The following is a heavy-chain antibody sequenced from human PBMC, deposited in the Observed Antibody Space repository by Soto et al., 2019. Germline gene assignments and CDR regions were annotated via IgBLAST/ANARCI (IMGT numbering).Heavy chain of an antibody. CDR2: ISSSSSTI. Sequence: EVQLVESGGGLVQPGGSLRLSCAASGFTFSSYSMNWVRQAPGKGLEWVSYISSSSSTIYYADSVKGRFTISRDNAKNSLYLQMNSLRDEDTAVYYCARAGNYYGSGSYFAAFDIWGQGTMVTVSS. V-gene: IGHV3-48*02. D-gene: IGHD3-10*01. J-gene: IGHJ3*02. CDR1: GFTFSSYS. CDR3: ARAGNYYGSGSYFAAFDI.